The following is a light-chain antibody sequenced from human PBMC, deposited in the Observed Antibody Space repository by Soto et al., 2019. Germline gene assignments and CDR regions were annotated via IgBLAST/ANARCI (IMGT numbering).Light chain of an antibody. CDR1: QNIGRY. V-gene: IGKV1-5*03. J-gene: IGKJ1*01. Sequence: DIQMTQSPSTLSASIGDRVIITCRASQNIGRYLAWYQQKPGEAPKFLIYAASSLERGVPSRFSGGRSETEFTLTISGLQPDDFAPYYCLQYNGFTRTFGQGTKV. CDR3: LQYNGFTRT. CDR2: AAS.